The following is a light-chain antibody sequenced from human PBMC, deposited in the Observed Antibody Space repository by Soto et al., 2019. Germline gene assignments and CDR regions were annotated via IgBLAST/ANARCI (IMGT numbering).Light chain of an antibody. CDR2: KAS. CDR3: QQYAAHSPWT. CDR1: QSIRSTW. J-gene: IGKJ1*01. Sequence: DVQMTQSPSTLSASVGDKVTITCRASQSIRSTWLAWFQQRPGKAPNVLIYKASTLASGVSSRFSGSGSGTEFTLTNSSMQPDDFATDFCQQYAAHSPWTFGQGIRVE. V-gene: IGKV1-5*03.